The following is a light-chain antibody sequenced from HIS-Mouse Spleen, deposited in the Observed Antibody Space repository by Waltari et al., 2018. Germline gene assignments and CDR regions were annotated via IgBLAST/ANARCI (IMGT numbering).Light chain of an antibody. CDR2: GES. J-gene: IGLJ2*01. CDR3: YSTDSSGNHRV. CDR1: ALPKKV. Sequence: SYELTQPPSVSVSPGQTPRITCPGDALPKKVSYWYQQKSGQAPVLVSYGESKRTSGIPERFSGSSSGTMATLTISGAQVEDEADYYCYSTDSSGNHRVFGGGTKLTVL. V-gene: IGLV3-10*01.